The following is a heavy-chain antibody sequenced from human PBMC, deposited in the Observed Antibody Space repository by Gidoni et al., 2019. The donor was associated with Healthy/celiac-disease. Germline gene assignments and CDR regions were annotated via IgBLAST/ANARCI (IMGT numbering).Heavy chain of an antibody. CDR1: GYTFTGYY. J-gene: IGHJ6*02. V-gene: IGHV1-2*04. CDR2: INPNSGGT. CDR3: ARGKEDSSSSLFRPYYYYYGMDV. D-gene: IGHD6-6*01. Sequence: QVQLVQSGAEVKKPGASVKVSCKASGYTFTGYYMHWVRQAPGQGLEWMGWINPNSGGTNDAQKFQGWVTMTRDTSISTAYMELSRLRSDDTAEYYCARGKEDSSSSLFRPYYYYYGMDVWGQGTTVTVSS.